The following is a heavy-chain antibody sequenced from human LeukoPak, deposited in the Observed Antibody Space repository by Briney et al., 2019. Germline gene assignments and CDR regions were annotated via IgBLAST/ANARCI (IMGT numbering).Heavy chain of an antibody. CDR1: GFSLSTTGMR. V-gene: IGHV2-70*04. Sequence: SGPTLVKPTQTLILTCTFSGFSLSTTGMRVSWIRQPPGKALEWLARIDWDDDKFYSTSLRTRLTISKDPSKNQVVLTMTDMDPVDTATYYCARLQGAYCSGGGCSNWFDPWGQGTLVTVSS. D-gene: IGHD2-15*01. CDR3: ARLQGAYCSGGGCSNWFDP. CDR2: IDWDDDK. J-gene: IGHJ5*02.